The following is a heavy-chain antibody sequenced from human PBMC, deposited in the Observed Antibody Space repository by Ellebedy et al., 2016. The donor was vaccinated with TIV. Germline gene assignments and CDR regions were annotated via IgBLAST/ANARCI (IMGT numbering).Heavy chain of an antibody. J-gene: IGHJ6*02. Sequence: PGGSLRLSCAASGFTFSIYAMTWVRQAPGKGLQWVANIKQDGSEKFYVDSVKGRFTISRDNANNSLFLQMTSLRAEDTAVYYCAKTGFYYYYGMDVWGQGTTVTVSS. CDR3: AKTGFYYYYGMDV. CDR1: GFTFSIYA. V-gene: IGHV3-7*01. CDR2: IKQDGSEK.